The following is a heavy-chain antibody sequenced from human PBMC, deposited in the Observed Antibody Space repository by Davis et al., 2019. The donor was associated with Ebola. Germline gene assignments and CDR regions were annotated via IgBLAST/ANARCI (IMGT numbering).Heavy chain of an antibody. D-gene: IGHD1/OR15-1a*01. CDR1: GGSISSGSFY. CDR3: ARGLLSAQPLAGTFDS. CDR2: IYSSGGT. Sequence: LRLSCTVAGGSISSGSFYWNWLRQPAGKGLEWIGHIYSSGGTNYNPSLKSRVTISVDTSQNQFSLRLSSVTAADTAVYFCARGLLSAQPLAGTFDSWGQGALVTVSS. V-gene: IGHV4-61*09. J-gene: IGHJ4*02.